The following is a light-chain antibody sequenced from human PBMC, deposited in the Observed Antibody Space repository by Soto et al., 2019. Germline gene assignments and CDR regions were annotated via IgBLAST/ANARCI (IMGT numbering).Light chain of an antibody. CDR1: SSDIGGYNF. CDR3: TSYTTSITYV. V-gene: IGLV2-14*03. J-gene: IGLJ1*01. Sequence: QSVLNQPASVSGSTGQSITISCTRTSSDIGGYNFVSWYQHHPGKAPKLIIFDVSNRPSGVSDRFSGSKSGNTASLTISGLQAEDEADYYCTSYTTSITYVFGTGTKVTVL. CDR2: DVS.